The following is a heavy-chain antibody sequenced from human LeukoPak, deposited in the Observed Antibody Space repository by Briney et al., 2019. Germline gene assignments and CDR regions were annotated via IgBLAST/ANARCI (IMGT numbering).Heavy chain of an antibody. V-gene: IGHV3-21*01. CDR2: ISSSSSYI. Sequence: GGSLRLSCAASGFAFSSYSMNWVRQAPGKGLEWVSSISSSSSYIYYADSVKGRFTISRDNAKNSLYLQMNSLRAEDTAVYYCAREFVVVVAASYYYYYGMDVWGQGTTVTVSS. CDR1: GFAFSSYS. J-gene: IGHJ6*02. D-gene: IGHD2-15*01. CDR3: AREFVVVVAASYYYYYGMDV.